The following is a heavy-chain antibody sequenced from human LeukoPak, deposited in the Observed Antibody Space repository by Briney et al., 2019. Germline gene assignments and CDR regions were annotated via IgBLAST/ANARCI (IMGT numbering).Heavy chain of an antibody. CDR3: ARRYYDYVWGSYRPPDNWFDP. D-gene: IGHD3-16*02. V-gene: IGHV4-39*01. CDR2: IYYSGST. Sequence: SETLSLTCTVSGGSISSSSYYWGWIRQPPGKGLEWIGSIYYSGSTYYNPSLKSRVTTSVDTSKNQFSLKLSSVTAADTAVYYCARRYYDYVWGSYRPPDNWFDPWGQGTLVTVSS. CDR1: GGSISSSSYY. J-gene: IGHJ5*02.